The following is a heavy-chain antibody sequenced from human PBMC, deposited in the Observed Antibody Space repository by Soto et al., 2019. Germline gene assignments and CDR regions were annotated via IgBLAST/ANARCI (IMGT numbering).Heavy chain of an antibody. CDR3: ARSEQQLDPEYFQH. D-gene: IGHD6-13*01. V-gene: IGHV3-21*01. CDR1: GFTFSSYS. J-gene: IGHJ1*01. Sequence: GGSLRLSCAASGFTFSSYSMNWVRQAPGKGLEWVSSISSSSSYIYYADSVKGRFTISRDNAKNSLYLQMNSLRAEDTAVYYCARSEQQLDPEYFQHWGQGTLVTVSS. CDR2: ISSSSSYI.